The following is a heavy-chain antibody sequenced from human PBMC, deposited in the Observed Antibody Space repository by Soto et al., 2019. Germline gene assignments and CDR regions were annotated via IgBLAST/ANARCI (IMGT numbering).Heavy chain of an antibody. J-gene: IGHJ4*02. V-gene: IGHV5-51*01. CDR2: IYPGDSDT. CDR3: ARRYSSFDY. CDR1: GYTFSTYW. Sequence: GESLKISCKGSGYTFSTYWIGWVRQMPGKGLEWMGIIYPGDSDTRYNPSFQGQVSISADKSISTAYLQWSSLKASDTAMYYCARRYSSFDYWGQGTLVTVSS. D-gene: IGHD4-4*01.